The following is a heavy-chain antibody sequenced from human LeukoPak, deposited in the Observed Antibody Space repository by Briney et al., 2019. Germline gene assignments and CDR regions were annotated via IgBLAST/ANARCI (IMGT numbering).Heavy chain of an antibody. CDR1: GGSFSGYY. CDR2: INHSGST. Sequence: KPSETLSLTCAVYGGSFSGYYWSWIRQPPGKGLEWIGEINHSGSTNYNPSLKSRVTISVDTSKNQFSLKLSSVTAADTAVYYCARCGYSYGSPWLFDYWGQGTLVTVSS. V-gene: IGHV4-34*01. J-gene: IGHJ4*02. CDR3: ARCGYSYGSPWLFDY. D-gene: IGHD5-18*01.